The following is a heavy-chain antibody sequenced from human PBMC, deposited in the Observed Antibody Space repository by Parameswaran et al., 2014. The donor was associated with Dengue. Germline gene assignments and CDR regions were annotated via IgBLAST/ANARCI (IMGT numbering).Heavy chain of an antibody. CDR2: INHSGST. CDR1: GGSFSGYY. CDR3: ARANRGRSDY. V-gene: IGHV4-34*01. Sequence: SETLSLTCAVYGGSFSGYYWSWIRQPPGKGLEWIGEINHSGSTNYNPSLKSRVTISVDTSKNQFSLKLSSVTAADTAVYYCARANRGRSDYWGQGTLVTVSS. D-gene: IGHD2-8*01. J-gene: IGHJ4*02.